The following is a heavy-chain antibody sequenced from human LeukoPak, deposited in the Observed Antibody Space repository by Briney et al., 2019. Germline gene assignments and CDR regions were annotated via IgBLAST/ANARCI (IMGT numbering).Heavy chain of an antibody. D-gene: IGHD2-2*01. CDR3: ARGRQYQLLGY. V-gene: IGHV4-39*01. CDR2: THYSGNT. Sequence: SETLSLTCTVSGGSISSSSYYWGWIRQPPGKGLEWIGSTHYSGNTYYNPSLKSRVTISVDTSKNQFSLKLSSVTAADTAVYYCARGRQYQLLGYWGQGTLVTVSS. CDR1: GGSISSSSYY. J-gene: IGHJ4*02.